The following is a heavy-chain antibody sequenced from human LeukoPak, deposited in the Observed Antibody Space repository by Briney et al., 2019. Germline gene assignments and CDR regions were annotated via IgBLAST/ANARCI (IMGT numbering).Heavy chain of an antibody. CDR2: IWYDGSNK. Sequence: PGRSLRLSCAASGFTFSSYGMHWVRQAPGKGLEWVAVIWYDGSNKYYADSVKGRFTISRDNSKNTLYLQMNSLRAEDTAVYYCARAHTHYDSSAYYSWGQGTLVTVSS. V-gene: IGHV3-33*01. J-gene: IGHJ4*02. CDR1: GFTFSSYG. CDR3: ARAHTHYDSSAYYS. D-gene: IGHD3-22*01.